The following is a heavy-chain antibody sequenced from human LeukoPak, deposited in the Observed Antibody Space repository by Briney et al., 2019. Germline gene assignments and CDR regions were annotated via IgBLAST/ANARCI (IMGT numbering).Heavy chain of an antibody. CDR2: IIPIFGTA. J-gene: IGHJ4*02. CDR1: GGTFSSYA. D-gene: IGHD5-12*01. Sequence: SVKVSCKASGGTFSSYAISWVRQAPGQGLEWMGGIIPIFGTANYAQKFQGRVTITANESTSTAYMELSSLRSEDTAVYYCAGVLVSGSGGHYFDYWGQGTLVTVSS. CDR3: AGVLVSGSGGHYFDY. V-gene: IGHV1-69*13.